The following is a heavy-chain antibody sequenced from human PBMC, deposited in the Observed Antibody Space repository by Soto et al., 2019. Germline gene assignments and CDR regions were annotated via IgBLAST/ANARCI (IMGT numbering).Heavy chain of an antibody. J-gene: IGHJ4*02. CDR2: IYYSGST. V-gene: IGHV4-30-4*01. D-gene: IGHD3-22*01. Sequence: SETLSLTCTVSGGSISSGDYYWSWIRQPPGKGLEWIGYIYYSGSTYYNPSLKSRVTISVDTSKNQFSLKLSSVTAADTAVYYCASYDSSANPGYRVSYFDYWGQGTLVTVSS. CDR1: GGSISSGDYY. CDR3: ASYDSSANPGYRVSYFDY.